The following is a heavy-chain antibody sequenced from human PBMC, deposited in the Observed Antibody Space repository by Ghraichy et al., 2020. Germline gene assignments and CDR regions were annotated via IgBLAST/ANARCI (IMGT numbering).Heavy chain of an antibody. CDR1: GGSISSYY. Sequence: SETLSLTCTVSGGSISSYYWSWIRQPAGKGLEWIGRIYTSGSTSYNPSLKSRVTMSVDTSKNQFSLKLSSVTAADTAVYYCARTYCGGDYYPPSYYYYGMDVWGQGTTVTVSS. CDR3: ARTYCGGDYYPPSYYYYGMDV. CDR2: IYTSGST. J-gene: IGHJ6*02. D-gene: IGHD2-21*02. V-gene: IGHV4-4*07.